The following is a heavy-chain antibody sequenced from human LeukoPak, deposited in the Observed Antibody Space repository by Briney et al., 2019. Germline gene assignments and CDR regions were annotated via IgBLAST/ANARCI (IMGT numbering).Heavy chain of an antibody. J-gene: IGHJ6*02. CDR1: GGSFSGYY. Sequence: SETLSLTCAVYGGSFSGYYWSWIRQPAGKGLEWIGRIYTSGSTNYNPFLKSRVTMSVDTSKNQFSLKLSSVTAADTAVYYCARDRGYHGSGSYGEEPGPYYYYGMDVWGQGTTVTVSS. CDR3: ARDRGYHGSGSYGEEPGPYYYYGMDV. CDR2: IYTSGST. D-gene: IGHD3-10*01. V-gene: IGHV4-4*07.